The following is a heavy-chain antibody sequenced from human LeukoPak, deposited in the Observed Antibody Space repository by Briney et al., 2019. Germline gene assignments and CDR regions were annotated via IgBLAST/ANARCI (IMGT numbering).Heavy chain of an antibody. V-gene: IGHV3-23*01. CDR2: ITGSSAST. CDR1: GFTFSSYA. CDR3: AKLDYYDTH. J-gene: IGHJ4*02. D-gene: IGHD3-22*01. Sequence: GGSLRLSCAASGFTFSSYAMSWVRQAPEKGLEWVSSITGSSASTYYADSVKGRFTISRDNSKNTLYLQMNSLRAEDTAVYFCAKLDYYDTHWGQGTLVTVSS.